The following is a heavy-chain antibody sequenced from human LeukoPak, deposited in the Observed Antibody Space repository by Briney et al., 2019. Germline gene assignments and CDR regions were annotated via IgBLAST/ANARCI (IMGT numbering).Heavy chain of an antibody. CDR2: ISSSSSYI. CDR3: ARGLAIFGVVSSNDAFDI. D-gene: IGHD3-3*01. V-gene: IGHV3-21*01. J-gene: IGHJ3*02. CDR1: GFTFSSYS. Sequence: PGGSLRLSCAASGFTFSSYSMNWVRQAPGKGLEWVSSISSSSSYIYYADSVKGRFTISRDNAKNSLYLQMNSLRAEDTAVYYCARGLAIFGVVSSNDAFDIWGQGTVVTVSS.